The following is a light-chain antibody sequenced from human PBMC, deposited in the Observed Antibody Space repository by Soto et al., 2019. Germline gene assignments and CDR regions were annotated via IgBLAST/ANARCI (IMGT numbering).Light chain of an antibody. J-gene: IGLJ3*02. CDR1: RNDIGSFRF. V-gene: IGLV2-23*01. CDR2: EAI. CDR3: CSYAGDSTWV. Sequence: QSVLTQPASVSGSPGQSITISCTGSRNDIGSFRFVSWYQQHPGKAPKLIIYEAIKRPSGVSDRFSASKSGNTASLTISGLQAEDEADYYCCSYAGDSTWVFGGGTQRTVL.